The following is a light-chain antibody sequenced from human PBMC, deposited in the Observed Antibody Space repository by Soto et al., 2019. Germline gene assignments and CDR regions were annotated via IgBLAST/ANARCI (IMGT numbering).Light chain of an antibody. CDR3: QQYYSTPYT. V-gene: IGKV4-1*01. CDR2: WAS. CDR1: QSVLYSSNNKNY. J-gene: IGKJ2*01. Sequence: DIVMTQSPDPLAVSLGARATINCKSSQSVLYSSNNKNYLAWYQQKPGQPPNLLIYWASTRESGVPDRFNGSGSGTDFTLSISSVQPEDVAVYYCQQYYSTPYTFGQGTKLEIK.